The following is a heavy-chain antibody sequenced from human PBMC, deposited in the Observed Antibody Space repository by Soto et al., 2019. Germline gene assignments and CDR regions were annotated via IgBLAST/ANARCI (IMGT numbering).Heavy chain of an antibody. Sequence: GGSLRLSCAASGFTFSSYGMHWVRQAPGKGLEWVGRTRNKANGYTTEYAASVKGRFTISRDDSKKSLYLQMNSLKTDDTAVYYCARGTTGPYPAFDCWGQGTLVTVSS. D-gene: IGHD1-1*01. J-gene: IGHJ4*02. CDR1: GFTFSSYG. V-gene: IGHV3-72*01. CDR2: TRNKANGYTT. CDR3: ARGTTGPYPAFDC.